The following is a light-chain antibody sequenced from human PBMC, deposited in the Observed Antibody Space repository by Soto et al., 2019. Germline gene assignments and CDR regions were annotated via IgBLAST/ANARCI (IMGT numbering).Light chain of an antibody. V-gene: IGKV3-15*01. CDR2: GAS. Sequence: EIVMTQSPGTLSVSPGERATLSCRASQSVSSNLAWYQQKPGQAPRLLIYGASTRATGIPARFSGSGSGTEFTLTISSLQPDDFAAYYWQQYNTCPLTFGRGTKADI. CDR3: QQYNTCPLT. CDR1: QSVSSN. J-gene: IGKJ4*01.